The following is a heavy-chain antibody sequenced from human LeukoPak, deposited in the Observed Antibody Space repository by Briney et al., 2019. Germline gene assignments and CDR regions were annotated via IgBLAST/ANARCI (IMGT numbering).Heavy chain of an antibody. V-gene: IGHV4-34*01. D-gene: IGHD3-22*01. J-gene: IGHJ6*02. CDR1: GGSFSGYY. Sequence: SETLSLTCAVYGGSFSGYYWSWIRQPPGKGLEWIGEINHSGSTNYNPSLKSRVTISVDTSKNQFSLKLSSVTAADTAVYYCAYEGSRGYYPSSGMDVWGQGTTVTVSS. CDR3: AYEGSRGYYPSSGMDV. CDR2: INHSGST.